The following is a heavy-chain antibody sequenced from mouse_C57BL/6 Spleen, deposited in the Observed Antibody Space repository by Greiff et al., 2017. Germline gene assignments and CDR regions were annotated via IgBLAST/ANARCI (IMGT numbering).Heavy chain of an antibody. J-gene: IGHJ3*01. CDR1: GYTFTDYY. CDR2: INPNNGGT. CDR3: ARSRYYGSSPSWFAY. V-gene: IGHV1-26*01. D-gene: IGHD1-1*01. Sequence: VQLKQSGPELVKPGASVKISCKASGYTFTDYYMNWVKQSHGKSLEWIGDINPNNGGTSYNQKFKGKATLTVDKSSSTAYMELRSLTSEDSAVYYCARSRYYGSSPSWFAYWGQGTLVTVSA.